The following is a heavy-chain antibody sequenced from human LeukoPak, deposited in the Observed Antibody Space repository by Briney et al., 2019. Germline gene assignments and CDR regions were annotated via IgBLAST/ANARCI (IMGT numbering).Heavy chain of an antibody. V-gene: IGHV3-23*01. J-gene: IGHJ6*03. CDR1: GFTLSSYA. CDR2: ISVSGNT. Sequence: GGSLRLSCAASGFTLSSYAMSWVRQAPGKGLEWVSAISVSGNTYHADSVKGRFTISRDNSKNTLYLQMNSLRAEDTAVYYCAKIASSWSGPIYYYYYMDVWGKGTTVTISS. CDR3: AKIASSWSGPIYYYYYMDV. D-gene: IGHD6-13*01.